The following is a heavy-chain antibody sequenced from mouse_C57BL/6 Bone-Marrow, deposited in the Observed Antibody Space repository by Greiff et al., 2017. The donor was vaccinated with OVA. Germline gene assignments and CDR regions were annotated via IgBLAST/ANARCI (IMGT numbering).Heavy chain of an antibody. D-gene: IGHD2-3*01. CDR1: GYTFTSYW. Sequence: QVQLQQPGAELVKPGASVKMSCKASGYTFTSYWITWVKQRPGQGLEWIGDIYPGSGSTNYNEKFKSKATLTVDTSSSTAYMQLSSLTSEDSAVYYCAREGRWLLRTWFAYWGQGTLVTVSA. V-gene: IGHV1-55*01. J-gene: IGHJ3*01. CDR3: AREGRWLLRTWFAY. CDR2: IYPGSGST.